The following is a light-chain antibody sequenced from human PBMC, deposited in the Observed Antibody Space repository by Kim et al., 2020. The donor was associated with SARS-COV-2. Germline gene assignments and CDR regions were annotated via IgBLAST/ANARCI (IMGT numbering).Light chain of an antibody. Sequence: GQRVTISCSGSRSNIGSNYVYWYQQLPGTAPKLLIYRNKQRPSGVPDRFSGSKSGTSASLAISGLRSEDEADYYCAAWDDSLSGPLFGGGTQLTVL. CDR1: RSNIGSNY. CDR2: RNK. CDR3: AAWDDSLSGPL. J-gene: IGLJ2*01. V-gene: IGLV1-47*01.